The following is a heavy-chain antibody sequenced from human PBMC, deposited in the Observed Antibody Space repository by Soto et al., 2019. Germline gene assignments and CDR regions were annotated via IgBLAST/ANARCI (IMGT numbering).Heavy chain of an antibody. CDR2: INPSGGST. CDR1: GYTFTSYY. CDR3: ARGYSSSWYSNPTSNWFDP. J-gene: IGHJ5*02. V-gene: IGHV1-46*03. D-gene: IGHD6-13*01. Sequence: ASVKVSCKASGYTFTSYYMHWVRQAPGQGLEWMGIINPSGGSTSYAQKFQGRVTMTRDTSTSTDYMELSSLRSEDTAVYYFARGYSSSWYSNPTSNWFDPWGQGTLVTVSS.